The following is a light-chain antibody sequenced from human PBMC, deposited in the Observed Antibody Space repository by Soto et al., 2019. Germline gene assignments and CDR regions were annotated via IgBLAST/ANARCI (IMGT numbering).Light chain of an antibody. Sequence: DIQMTQSPSTLSASVGDRVTINCRASQSISSWLAWYQQKPGKAPKLLIYDASSLESGVPSRFSGSGSGTEFTLTISSLQPDDFATYYCQQYNSYWMFGQGTKVDIK. CDR2: DAS. CDR1: QSISSW. J-gene: IGKJ1*01. CDR3: QQYNSYWM. V-gene: IGKV1-5*01.